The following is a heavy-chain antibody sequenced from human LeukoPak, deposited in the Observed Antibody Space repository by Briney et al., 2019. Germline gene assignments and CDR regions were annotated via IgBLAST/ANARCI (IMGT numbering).Heavy chain of an antibody. CDR2: FDPEVGKT. CDR1: GYSLTALS. V-gene: IGHV1-24*01. CDR3: ATDMVGYCGDVTCYSEAY. J-gene: IGHJ4*02. Sequence: ASVKVSCKVSGYSLTALSMHWVRQAPGKGLEWMGGFDPEVGKTMYAEKLDGRLTVTDDTSADTAYMQLSSLRLEDTAVYCCATDMVGYCGDVTCYSEAYWGQGTLVTVSS. D-gene: IGHD2-21*01.